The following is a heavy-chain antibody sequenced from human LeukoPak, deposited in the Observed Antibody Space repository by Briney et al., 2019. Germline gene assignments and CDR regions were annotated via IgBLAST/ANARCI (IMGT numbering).Heavy chain of an antibody. Sequence: GGSLRLSCAASGFTFSSYWMHWVRQAPGKGLVWVSRINSDGSSTSYADSVKGRFTISRDNAKNTLYLQMNSLRAEDTAVYHCAREVNYYDSSGYYFIDYWGQGTLVTVSS. CDR2: INSDGSST. D-gene: IGHD3-22*01. CDR3: AREVNYYDSSGYYFIDY. J-gene: IGHJ4*02. CDR1: GFTFSSYW. V-gene: IGHV3-74*01.